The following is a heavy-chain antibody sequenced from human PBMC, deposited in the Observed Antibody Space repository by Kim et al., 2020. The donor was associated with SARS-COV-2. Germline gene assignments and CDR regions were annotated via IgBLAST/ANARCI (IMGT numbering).Heavy chain of an antibody. CDR2: IYYSGST. CDR1: GGSISGYY. V-gene: IGHV4-59*08. Sequence: SETLSLTCTVSGGSISGYYWSWIRQPPGKGLEWIGYIYYSGSTNYKPSLKSRVTISVDTSKNQFSLKLGSVTAADTAEYYCATHYGSGGPYFDYWGQGTL. D-gene: IGHD3-10*01. J-gene: IGHJ4*02. CDR3: ATHYGSGGPYFDY.